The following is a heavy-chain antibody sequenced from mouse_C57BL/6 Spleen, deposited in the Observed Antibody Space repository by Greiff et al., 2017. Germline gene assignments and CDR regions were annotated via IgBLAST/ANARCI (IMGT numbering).Heavy chain of an antibody. J-gene: IGHJ4*01. D-gene: IGHD1-1*01. CDR2: IRLKSDNYAT. CDR3: TGSYYYGSSSYAMDY. V-gene: IGHV6-3*01. CDR1: GFTFSNYW. Sequence: EVQRVESGGGLVQPGGSMKLSCVASGFTFSNYWMNWVRQSPEKGLEWVAQIRLKSDNYATHYAESVKGRFTISRDDSKSSVYLQMNNLRAEDTGIYYCTGSYYYGSSSYAMDYWGQGTSVTVSS.